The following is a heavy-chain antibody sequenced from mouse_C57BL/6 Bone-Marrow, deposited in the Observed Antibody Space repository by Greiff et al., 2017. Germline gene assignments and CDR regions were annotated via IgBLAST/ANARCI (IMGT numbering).Heavy chain of an antibody. CDR3: ARERGLLPYAMDY. CDR1: GYTFTSYW. V-gene: IGHV1-55*01. D-gene: IGHD1-1*01. CDR2: IYPGSGST. Sequence: QVQLQQPGAELVKPGASVKMSCKASGYTFTSYWITWVKQRPGQGLEWIGDIYPGSGSTNYNEKFKSKATLTVDTSSSTAYMQLSSLTSEDSAVYYCARERGLLPYAMDYWGQGTSGTVSS. J-gene: IGHJ4*01.